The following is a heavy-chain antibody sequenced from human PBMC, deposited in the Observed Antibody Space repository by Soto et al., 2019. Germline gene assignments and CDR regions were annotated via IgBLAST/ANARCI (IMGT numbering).Heavy chain of an antibody. J-gene: IGHJ6*02. CDR3: ARENRNYYYGMDV. Sequence: PSETLSLTCAVSGGSISSSNWWSWVRQPPGKGLEWIGEIYHSGSTNYNPSLKSRVTISVDKSKNQFSLKLSSVTAADTAVYYCARENRNYYYGMDVWGQGTTVTVSS. CDR1: GGSISSSNW. CDR2: IYHSGST. V-gene: IGHV4-4*02.